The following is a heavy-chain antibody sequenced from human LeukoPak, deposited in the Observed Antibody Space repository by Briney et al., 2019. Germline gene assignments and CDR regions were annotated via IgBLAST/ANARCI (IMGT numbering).Heavy chain of an antibody. CDR1: GYTFTGWY. V-gene: IGHV1-2*02. J-gene: IGHJ3*02. D-gene: IGHD6-19*01. CDR2: INPNSGGT. Sequence: ASVKVSCKASGYTFTGWYMHWVRQAPGQGLEWMGWINPNSGGTNYAQKLQGRVTMTTDTSTSTAYMELRSLRSDDTAVYYCARVKGSSGWYSGGSDALDIWGQGTMVTVSS. CDR3: ARVKGSSGWYSGGSDALDI.